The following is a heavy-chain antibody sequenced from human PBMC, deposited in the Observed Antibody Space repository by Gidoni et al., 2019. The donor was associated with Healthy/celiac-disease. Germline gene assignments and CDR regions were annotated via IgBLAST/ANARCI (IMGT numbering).Heavy chain of an antibody. J-gene: IGHJ6*02. V-gene: IGHV4-61*02. Sequence: QVQLQESGPGLVKPSQTLSLTCTVSGGSISSGSYYWSWIRQPAGKGLEWIGRIYTSGSTNYNPSLKSRVTISVDTSKNQFSLKLSSETAADTAVYYCARGGEGLHYYYYYGMDVWGQGTTVTVSS. D-gene: IGHD3-10*01. CDR3: ARGGEGLHYYYYYGMDV. CDR2: IYTSGST. CDR1: GGSISSGSYY.